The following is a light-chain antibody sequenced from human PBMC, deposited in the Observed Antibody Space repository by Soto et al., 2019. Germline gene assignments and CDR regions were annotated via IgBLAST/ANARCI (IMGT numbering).Light chain of an antibody. V-gene: IGKV2-28*01. CDR3: MQALQSLT. CDR1: QSLLYNNTYNY. Sequence: EIVMTQSPLTLPVTPGEPASISCRSSQSLLYNNTYNYLDWYVQKPGQSPLLLIYFGSNRAPGVPDRFSGSGSGTDFTLKINRVEAEDVGTYYCMQALQSLTFGQGTRLEIK. CDR2: FGS. J-gene: IGKJ5*01.